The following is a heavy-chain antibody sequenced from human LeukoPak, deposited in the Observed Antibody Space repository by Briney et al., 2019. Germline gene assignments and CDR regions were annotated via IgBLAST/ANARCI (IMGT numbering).Heavy chain of an antibody. Sequence: GGSLRLSCAASGFPFSTYSMSWVRQAPGKGLEWVSYISSISSIICYADSVKGRFTISRDNARSSLYLQMNSLRAEDTAVYYCARSRPGTEAGQPNFDYWGQGTLVTVSS. CDR1: GFPFSTYS. CDR3: ARSRPGTEAGQPNFDY. CDR2: ISSISSII. D-gene: IGHD6-13*01. V-gene: IGHV3-48*01. J-gene: IGHJ4*02.